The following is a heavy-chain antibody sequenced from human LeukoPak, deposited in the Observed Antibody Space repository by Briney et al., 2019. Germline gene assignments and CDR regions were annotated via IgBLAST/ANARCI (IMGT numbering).Heavy chain of an antibody. J-gene: IGHJ4*02. D-gene: IGHD5-12*01. CDR3: ARSWLRFPTFDY. CDR1: GYTFTSYD. Sequence: ASVKVSCKASGYTFTSYDINWVRQATGQGLEWMGWMKPNSGNTGYAQKFQGRVTMTRNTSISTAYMELSSLRSEDTAVYYCARSWLRFPTFDYWGQGTLVTVSS. V-gene: IGHV1-8*01. CDR2: MKPNSGNT.